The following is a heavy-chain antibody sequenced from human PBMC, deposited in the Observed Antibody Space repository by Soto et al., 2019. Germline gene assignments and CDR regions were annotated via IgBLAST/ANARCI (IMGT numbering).Heavy chain of an antibody. CDR2: IYHSGST. J-gene: IGHJ5*02. CDR1: AGSISRSKW. CDR3: ARRVAAAGYWFDP. Sequence: SETLSLTCAVSAGSISRSKWWSWVRQPPGKGLEWIGEIYHSGSTNYNPSLKSRVTISVDKSKNQFSLKLSSVTAADTAVYDCARRVAAAGYWFDPWGQGTLVTVSS. V-gene: IGHV4-4*02. D-gene: IGHD6-13*01.